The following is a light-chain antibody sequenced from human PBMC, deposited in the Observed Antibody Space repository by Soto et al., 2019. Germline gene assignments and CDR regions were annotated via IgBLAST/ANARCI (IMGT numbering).Light chain of an antibody. CDR2: KAS. CDR3: QQYNSYPWT. CDR1: QSISSW. J-gene: IGKJ1*01. Sequence: DIQMTQSPSTLSASVGDRVTITSRASQSISSWLAWYQQKPGKAPKVLIYKASSLESGVPSRFSGSGSGTEFTLTISSLQPDDFATYYCQQYNSYPWTFGQGTKVEIK. V-gene: IGKV1-5*03.